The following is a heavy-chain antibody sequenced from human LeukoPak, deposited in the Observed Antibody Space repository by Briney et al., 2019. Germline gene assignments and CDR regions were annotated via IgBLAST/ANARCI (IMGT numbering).Heavy chain of an antibody. V-gene: IGHV4-34*01. CDR2: INHSGST. J-gene: IGHJ4*02. CDR3: AHRFLEWLPDH. CDR1: GGSFSGYY. Sequence: SETLSLTCAVYGGSFSGYYWSWIRQPPGKGLEWIGEINHSGSTNYNPSLKSRVTISVDTSKNQFSLKLSSVTAADTAVYYCAHRFLEWLPDHWGQGTLVTVSS. D-gene: IGHD3-3*01.